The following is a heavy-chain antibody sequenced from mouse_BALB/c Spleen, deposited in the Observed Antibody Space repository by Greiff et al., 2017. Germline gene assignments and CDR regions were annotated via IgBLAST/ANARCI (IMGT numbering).Heavy chain of an antibody. CDR2: LNPNNGGT. J-gene: IGHJ1*01. CDR1: GYTFTEYT. CDR3: ARHNYGNCYWYFDV. D-gene: IGHD2-1*01. Sequence: EVQLQESGPELVKPGASVKISCKTSGYTFTEYTMHWVKQSHGKSLEWIGGLNPNNGGTSYNQKFKGKATSTVDKSSSTAYMERRSLTSEDSAVYYCARHNYGNCYWYFDVWGAGTTGTVSA. V-gene: IGHV1-18*01.